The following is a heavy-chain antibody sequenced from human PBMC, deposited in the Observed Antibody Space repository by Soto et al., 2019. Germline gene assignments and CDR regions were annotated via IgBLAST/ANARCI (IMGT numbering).Heavy chain of an antibody. V-gene: IGHV1-46*01. CDR2: IDPSGGIT. Sequence: ASVKVSCKASGYSFTNFHIHWLLQAPGQGLEWMGMIDPSGGITRYAERLQGRITMTRDTSAITAYMELSSLRSDDTAVYYCARGGVRGVNFFNYLDFWGKGTTVTVSS. CDR1: GYSFTNFH. CDR3: ARGGVRGVNFFNYLDF. D-gene: IGHD3-10*01. J-gene: IGHJ6*03.